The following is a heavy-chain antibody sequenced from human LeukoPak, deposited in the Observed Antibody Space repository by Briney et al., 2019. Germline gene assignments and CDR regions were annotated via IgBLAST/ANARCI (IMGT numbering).Heavy chain of an antibody. CDR3: AGDDGIVGATGGYFDY. CDR1: GGTFSSYT. V-gene: IGHV1-69*04. Sequence: GSSVKVSCKASGGTFSSYTTSWVRQAPGQGLEWMGRIIPILGIANYAQKFQGRVTITADKSTSTAYMELSSLRSEDTAVYYCAGDDGIVGATGGYFDYWGQGTLVTVSS. D-gene: IGHD1-26*01. CDR2: IIPILGIA. J-gene: IGHJ4*02.